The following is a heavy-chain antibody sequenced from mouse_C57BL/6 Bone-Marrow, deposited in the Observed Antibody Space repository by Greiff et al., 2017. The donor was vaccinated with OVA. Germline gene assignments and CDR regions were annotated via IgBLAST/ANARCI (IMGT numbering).Heavy chain of an antibody. V-gene: IGHV1-58*01. Sequence: EVKLMESGAELVRPGSSVKMSCKTSGYTFTSYGINWVKQRPGQGLEWIGYIYLGNGYTEYNEKLKGKATLTSDTSSSTAYMQLSSLTSEDSAIYFCANLYYFGGYFDVWGTGTTVTVSS. CDR2: IYLGNGYT. CDR1: GYTFTSYG. CDR3: ANLYYFGGYFDV. D-gene: IGHD1-1*01. J-gene: IGHJ1*03.